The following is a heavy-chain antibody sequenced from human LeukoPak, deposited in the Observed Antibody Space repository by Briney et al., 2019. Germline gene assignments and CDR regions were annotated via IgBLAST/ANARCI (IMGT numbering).Heavy chain of an antibody. V-gene: IGHV4-39*01. CDR2: IYYSGST. D-gene: IGHD7-27*01. CDR1: GGSISSSSYY. J-gene: IGHJ3*02. CDR3: ARPGSAWADAFDI. Sequence: SETLSLTCTVSGGSISSSSYYWGWIRQPPGTGLEWIGSIYYSGSTYYNPSLKSRVTISVDTSKNQFSLKLSSVTAADTAVYYCARPGSAWADAFDIWGQGTMVTVSS.